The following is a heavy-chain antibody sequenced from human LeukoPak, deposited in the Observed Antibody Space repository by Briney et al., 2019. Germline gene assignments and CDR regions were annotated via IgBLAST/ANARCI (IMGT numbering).Heavy chain of an antibody. CDR1: GGSISSYY. Sequence: LGTLSLTCTVSGGSISSYYWSSIRQPPGKGLEWIGYIYYSGSTNYNPSLKSRVTISVDTSKNQFSLKLSSVTAADTAVYYCARDSGIDDAFDIWGQGTMVTVSS. CDR2: IYYSGST. CDR3: ARDSGIDDAFDI. V-gene: IGHV4-59*01. D-gene: IGHD1-26*01. J-gene: IGHJ3*02.